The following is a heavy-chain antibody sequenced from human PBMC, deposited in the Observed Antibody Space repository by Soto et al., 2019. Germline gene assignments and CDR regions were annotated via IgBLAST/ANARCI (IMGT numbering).Heavy chain of an antibody. V-gene: IGHV5-10-1*01. D-gene: IGHD4-4*01. Sequence: GESLKISCKGSGYSFTIYWIRWVRQMPGKGLEWMGRIDPSDSYTNYSPSFQGHVTISADKSISTAYLQWSSLKASDTAMYYCARTVTTSYYYYGMDVWGQGTTVTVSS. CDR1: GYSFTIYW. CDR3: ARTVTTSYYYYGMDV. CDR2: IDPSDSYT. J-gene: IGHJ6*02.